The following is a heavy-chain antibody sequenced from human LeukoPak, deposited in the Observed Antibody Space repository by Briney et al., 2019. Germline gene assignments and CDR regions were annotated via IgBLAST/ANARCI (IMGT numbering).Heavy chain of an antibody. J-gene: IGHJ4*02. CDR3: ARPLYYDSTGYHQYYFDH. Sequence: GASVKVPCKASGYTFTSYGISWVRQAPGQGLEWMGWISAYNGNTNYAQNLQGRVTMTTETSTSTAYMDLRSLRSDDTAVYYCARPLYYDSTGYHQYYFDHWGQGTLVTVSS. CDR1: GYTFTSYG. CDR2: ISAYNGNT. D-gene: IGHD3-22*01. V-gene: IGHV1-18*01.